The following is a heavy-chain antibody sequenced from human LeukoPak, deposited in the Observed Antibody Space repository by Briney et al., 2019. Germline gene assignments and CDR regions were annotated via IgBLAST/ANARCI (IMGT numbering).Heavy chain of an antibody. CDR3: ASGFGAFYYYYGMDV. CDR1: GGTFSSYA. Sequence: ASVKVSCKASGGTFSSYAISWVRQAPGQGLEWMGGIIPIFGTTNYAQKFQGRVTITADESTSTAYMELSSLRSEDTAVYYCASGFGAFYYYYGMDVWGQGTTVTVSS. D-gene: IGHD3-3*01. J-gene: IGHJ6*02. CDR2: IIPIFGTT. V-gene: IGHV1-69*13.